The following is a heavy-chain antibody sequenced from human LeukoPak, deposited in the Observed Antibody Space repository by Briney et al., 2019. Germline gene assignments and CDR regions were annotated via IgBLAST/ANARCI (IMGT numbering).Heavy chain of an antibody. CDR2: IWNDGSNK. D-gene: IGHD2-15*01. Sequence: PGGSLRLSCAASGXTFSIYGMHWVRQAPGKGLEWVVVIWNDGSNKYYADSVKGRFTISRDNSKNTLYLQMNSLRAEDTAVYYCARPSGTWGAFDIWGHGTVVTVSS. J-gene: IGHJ3*02. CDR1: GXTFSIYG. CDR3: ARPSGTWGAFDI. V-gene: IGHV3-33*01.